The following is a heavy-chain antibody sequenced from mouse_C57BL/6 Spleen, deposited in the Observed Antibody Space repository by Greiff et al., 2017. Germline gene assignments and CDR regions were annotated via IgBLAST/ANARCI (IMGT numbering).Heavy chain of an antibody. J-gene: IGHJ1*03. V-gene: IGHV5-17*01. CDR3: ARTIVRGYFDV. D-gene: IGHD2-5*01. Sequence: EVMLVESGGGLVKPGGSLKLSCAASGFTFSDYGMHWVRQAPEKGLEWVAYISSGSSTIYYADTVKGRFTISRDNAKNTLFLQMTSLRSEDTAMYYCARTIVRGYFDVWGTGTTVTVSS. CDR2: ISSGSSTI. CDR1: GFTFSDYG.